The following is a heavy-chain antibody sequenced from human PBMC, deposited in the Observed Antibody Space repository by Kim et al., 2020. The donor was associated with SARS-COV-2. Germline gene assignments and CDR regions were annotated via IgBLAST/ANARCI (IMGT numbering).Heavy chain of an antibody. J-gene: IGHJ6*02. V-gene: IGHV1-18*04. CDR3: AVSLWVSPTFFYYYGMDV. D-gene: IGHD2-8*01. Sequence: ASVKVSCGASGYTFTKYGINWVRQAPGQGLEWMGWIAPYDGTTKYAQQFQGRLTLTLDTSTSTAYMDLRSLKSDDTAVYYCAVSLWVSPTFFYYYGMDVWGRGTTVTVPS. CDR1: GYTFTKYG. CDR2: IAPYDGTT.